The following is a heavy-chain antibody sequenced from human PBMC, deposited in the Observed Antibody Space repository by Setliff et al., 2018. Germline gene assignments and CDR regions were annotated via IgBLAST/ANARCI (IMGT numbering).Heavy chain of an antibody. CDR3: ARINFYVSSGYHYAPDY. CDR2: INNYSFKT. CDR1: GYTFTNYG. Sequence: ASVKVSCKTSGYTFTNYGITWVRQAPGQGLEWMGWINNYSFKTNYPQKFLGRVTVTTDTSTGTAYMELGSLTSDDTAIYYCARINFYVSSGYHYAPDYWGPGTLVTVS. V-gene: IGHV1-18*01. D-gene: IGHD3-22*01. J-gene: IGHJ4*02.